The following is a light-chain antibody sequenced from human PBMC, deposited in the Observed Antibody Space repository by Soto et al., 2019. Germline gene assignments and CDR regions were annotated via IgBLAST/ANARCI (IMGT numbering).Light chain of an antibody. CDR1: QNIFDF. J-gene: IGKJ1*01. V-gene: IGKV1-39*01. CDR3: QQTYNTPQT. CDR2: AAS. Sequence: DTQMTQSPSSLSASVADRVTITCRASQNIFDFLNWYQQKPGKAPKLLIYAASSLQSGVPSRFSGSGSGTDFTLTISSLQPEDFATYYCQQTYNTPQTFDQGTKVDIK.